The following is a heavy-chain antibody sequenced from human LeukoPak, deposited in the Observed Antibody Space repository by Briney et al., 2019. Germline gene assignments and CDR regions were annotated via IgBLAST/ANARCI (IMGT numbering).Heavy chain of an antibody. V-gene: IGHV1-18*01. CDR2: ISTYNGNT. CDR1: GYSFSRYG. Sequence: ASVKVSCKASGYSFSRYGVSWVRQAPGQGLEWMGWISTYNGNTNYAQKFQGRVTMTTDTSTNTAYMEMRSLRSDGSAVYYCARAVIRGPQWLVAGWFNPWGQGTLVTVSS. J-gene: IGHJ5*02. D-gene: IGHD6-19*01. CDR3: ARAVIRGPQWLVAGWFNP.